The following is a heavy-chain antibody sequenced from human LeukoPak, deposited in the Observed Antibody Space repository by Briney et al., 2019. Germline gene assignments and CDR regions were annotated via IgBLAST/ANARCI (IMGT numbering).Heavy chain of an antibody. D-gene: IGHD5-12*01. CDR2: INPNSGGT. V-gene: IGHV1-2*02. J-gene: IGHJ4*02. Sequence: ASVKVSCKASGYTFTGYYMHWVRQAPGQGLEWMGWINPNSGGTNYAQKFQGRVTMTRDTSISTAYMELSRLRSDDTAVYYCARGRGGYDVPYFDYWGQGTLVTVPS. CDR1: GYTFTGYY. CDR3: ARGRGGYDVPYFDY.